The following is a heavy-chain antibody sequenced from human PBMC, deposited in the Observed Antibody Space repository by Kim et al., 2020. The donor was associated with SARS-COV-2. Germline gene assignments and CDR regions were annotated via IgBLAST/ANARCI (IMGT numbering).Heavy chain of an antibody. Sequence: SETLSLTCTVSGGSISNYYWSWIRQPPGKGLEWIGYIYYSGSTYYSPSLESRVTISVGTSKNQISLNLNSVTAADTAIYYCARSGYCTSDNCHFIGWFDPWGQGTLVTVSS. V-gene: IGHV4-59*13. D-gene: IGHD2-8*02. CDR1: GGSISNYY. J-gene: IGHJ5*02. CDR3: ARSGYCTSDNCHFIGWFDP. CDR2: IYYSGST.